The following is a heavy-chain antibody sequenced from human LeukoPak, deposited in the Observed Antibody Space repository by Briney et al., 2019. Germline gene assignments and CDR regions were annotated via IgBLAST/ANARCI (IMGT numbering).Heavy chain of an antibody. V-gene: IGHV5-51*01. CDR1: GYSFTSYW. CDR3: ARSTAGGDHESFDY. J-gene: IGHJ4*02. CDR2: IYPVDYDI. Sequence: GESLKISFKGSGYSFTSYWSGWVRQIPGKGLEGMGIIYPVDYDIKYSSSFEGQVTISAHKSITTGYLPGSDLKASDSVIYCCARSTAGGDHESFDYWGQGTLVTVSS. D-gene: IGHD2-21*02.